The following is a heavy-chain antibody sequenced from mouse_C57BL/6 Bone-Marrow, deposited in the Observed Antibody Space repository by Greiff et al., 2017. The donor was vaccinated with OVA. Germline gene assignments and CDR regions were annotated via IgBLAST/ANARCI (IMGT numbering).Heavy chain of an antibody. CDR3: ARGYYYGSSYVAY. CDR2: INPYNGDT. J-gene: IGHJ3*01. Sequence: EVKLVESGPELVKPGDSVKISCKASGYSFTGYFMNWVMQSHGKSLEWIGRINPYNGDTFYNQKFKGKATLTVDKSSSTAHMELRSLTSEDSAVYYCARGYYYGSSYVAYWGQGTLVTVSA. D-gene: IGHD1-1*01. CDR1: GYSFTGYF. V-gene: IGHV1-20*01.